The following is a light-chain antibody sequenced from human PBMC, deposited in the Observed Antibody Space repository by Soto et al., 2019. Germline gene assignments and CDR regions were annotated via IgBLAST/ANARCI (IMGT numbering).Light chain of an antibody. CDR2: VAS. Sequence: EIVLTQSPGTLSLSPGERATLSCRASESISNSYLAWYQQKPGQAPRVLIYVASTRATGIPARFSGSGSGTDFTLTISRLEPEDFAVYYCQQYGSSPGTFGQGTKVDIK. J-gene: IGKJ1*01. CDR1: ESISNSY. CDR3: QQYGSSPGT. V-gene: IGKV3-20*01.